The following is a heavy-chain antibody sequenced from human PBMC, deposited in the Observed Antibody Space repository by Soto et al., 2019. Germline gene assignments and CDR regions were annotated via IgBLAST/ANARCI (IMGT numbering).Heavy chain of an antibody. J-gene: IGHJ6*02. V-gene: IGHV1-2*02. D-gene: IGHD3-10*02. CDR2: INPKFGDT. CDR1: GYTFTSYY. CDR3: ARNMAYYYGRGSGNGHGF. Sequence: QVQLVQSGAEMKEPGDSVRVSCEASGYTFTSYYIHWVRQAPGQGLEWMGWINPKFGDTTYAQDFQGRVSMTSDMSISTVYMELSRLTSDDTAIYYCARNMAYYYGRGSGNGHGFWGQGTTVTVFS.